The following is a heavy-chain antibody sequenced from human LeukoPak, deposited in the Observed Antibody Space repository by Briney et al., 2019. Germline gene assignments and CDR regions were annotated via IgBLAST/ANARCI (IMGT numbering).Heavy chain of an antibody. J-gene: IGHJ5*02. CDR1: GGSFSGYY. V-gene: IGHV4-34*01. D-gene: IGHD5-18*01. CDR2: INHSGST. Sequence: PSETLSLTCAVYGGSFSGYYWSWIRQPPGKGLEWIGEINHSGSTNYNPSLKSRVTISVDTSKNQFSLKLSSVTAADTAVYYCARGRGYSYGFCWFDPWGQGTLVTVSS. CDR3: ARGRGYSYGFCWFDP.